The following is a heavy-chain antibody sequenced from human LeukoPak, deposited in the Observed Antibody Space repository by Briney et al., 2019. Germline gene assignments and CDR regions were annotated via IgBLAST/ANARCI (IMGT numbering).Heavy chain of an antibody. D-gene: IGHD2-15*01. CDR2: ISSSSSYI. CDR3: ARAHLYCSGGSCYSDY. J-gene: IGHJ4*02. Sequence: GGSLRLSCAASGFTFSSYSMNWVRQAPGKGLEWVSSISSSSSYIYYADSVKGRFIISRDNAKNSLYLQMNSLRAEDTAVYYCARAHLYCSGGSCYSDYWGQGTLATVSS. CDR1: GFTFSSYS. V-gene: IGHV3-21*01.